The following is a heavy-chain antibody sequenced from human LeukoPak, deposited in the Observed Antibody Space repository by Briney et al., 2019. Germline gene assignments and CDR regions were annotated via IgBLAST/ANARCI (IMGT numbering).Heavy chain of an antibody. J-gene: IGHJ4*02. CDR2: ISNDGGTI. D-gene: IGHD6-19*01. V-gene: IGHV3-23*01. Sequence: PGGSLRLSCAASGFTFSSYAMSWVRQAPGKGLEWGAVISNDGGTIYYADSVKGRFTISRDSSKDTSYLQINSLRAEDTAVYYCAKGRPYSSGPSVIEYWGQGTLVTVSS. CDR1: GFTFSSYA. CDR3: AKGRPYSSGPSVIEY.